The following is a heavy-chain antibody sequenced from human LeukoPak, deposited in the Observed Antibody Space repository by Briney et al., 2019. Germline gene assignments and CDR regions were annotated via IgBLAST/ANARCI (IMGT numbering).Heavy chain of an antibody. V-gene: IGHV4-4*09. CDR2: IYTSGSP. D-gene: IGHD3-22*01. CDR1: GGSISGNY. J-gene: IGHJ4*02. CDR3: ARRASSGYIDN. Sequence: SETLSLTCTVSGGSISGNYWSWIRQPPGKGLGWIGYIYTSGSPNYNPSLKSRVTISTDTSNNQFSLKLISVTAADTAVYYCARRASSGYIDNWGQGTLVTVSS.